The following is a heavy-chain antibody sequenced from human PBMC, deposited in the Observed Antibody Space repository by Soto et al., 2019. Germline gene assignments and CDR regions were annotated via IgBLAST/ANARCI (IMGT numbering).Heavy chain of an antibody. CDR2: IHNSVST. V-gene: IGHV4-30-4*01. J-gene: IGHJ4*02. D-gene: IGHD1-26*01. CDR1: GGSISSGDYY. Sequence: TLSLTCTVSGGSISSGDYYWSWIRQPPGKGLEWIAYIHNSVSTHYNPSLKSRVTISVDTSKNQFSLKLSSVTAADTAVYYCARSRYSGSYFFDYWGQGILVTVSS. CDR3: ARSRYSGSYFFDY.